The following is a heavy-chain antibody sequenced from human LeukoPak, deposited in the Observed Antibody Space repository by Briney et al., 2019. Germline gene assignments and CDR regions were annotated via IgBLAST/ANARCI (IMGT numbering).Heavy chain of an antibody. CDR1: GYTFTSYA. CDR3: ARDIAAAGTAHWYFDY. V-gene: IGHV1-3*01. Sequence: ASVKVSCKASGYTFTSYAMHWVRQAPGQRLEWMGWINAGNGNTKYSQKFQGRVTITRDTSASTAYMELSSLRSEDTAVYYCARDIAAAGTAHWYFDYWGQGTLVTVSS. CDR2: INAGNGNT. J-gene: IGHJ4*02. D-gene: IGHD6-13*01.